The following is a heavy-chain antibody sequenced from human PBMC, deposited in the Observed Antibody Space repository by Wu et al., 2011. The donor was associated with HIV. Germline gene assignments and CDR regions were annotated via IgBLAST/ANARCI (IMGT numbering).Heavy chain of an antibody. CDR1: GYTFTNSG. CDR3: ARGGDRGDSGDYVDFDF. J-gene: IGHJ4*02. Sequence: VRLEQSGAEVKKPGASVRVSCKTSGYTFTNSGVTWVRQAPGQGLEWMGWINPNSGGTNYAQNFQGRVTMTRDTSISTAYMQLSRLTSDDTAVYYCARGGDRGDSGDYVDFDFWGQGTLVTVSS. V-gene: IGHV1-2*02. D-gene: IGHD4-17*01. CDR2: INPNSGGT.